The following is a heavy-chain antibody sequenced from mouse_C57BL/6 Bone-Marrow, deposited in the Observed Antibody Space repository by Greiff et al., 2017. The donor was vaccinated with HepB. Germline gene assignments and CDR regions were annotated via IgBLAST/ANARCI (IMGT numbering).Heavy chain of an antibody. J-gene: IGHJ3*01. Sequence: QVQLQQSGAELARPGASVKLSCKASGYTFTSYGISWVKQRTGQGLEWIGEIYPRSGNTYYNAKFKGKATLTADKSSSTAYMELRSLTSEDSAVYFCGLYYGSSSWFAYWGQGTLVTVSA. V-gene: IGHV1-81*01. CDR1: GYTFTSYG. CDR2: IYPRSGNT. CDR3: GLYYGSSSWFAY. D-gene: IGHD1-1*01.